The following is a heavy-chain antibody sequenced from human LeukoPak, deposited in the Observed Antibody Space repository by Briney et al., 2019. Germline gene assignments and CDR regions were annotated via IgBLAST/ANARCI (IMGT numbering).Heavy chain of an antibody. CDR3: ARDLDYSNYGVFYYYYMDV. CDR1: GYTFTSYY. Sequence: EASVKVPCKASGYTFTSYYMHWVRQAPGQGLEWMGIINPSGGSTSYAQKFQGRVTMTRDTSTSTVYMELSSLRSEDTAVYYCARDLDYSNYGVFYYYYMDVWGKGTTVTVSS. V-gene: IGHV1-46*03. J-gene: IGHJ6*03. CDR2: INPSGGST. D-gene: IGHD4-11*01.